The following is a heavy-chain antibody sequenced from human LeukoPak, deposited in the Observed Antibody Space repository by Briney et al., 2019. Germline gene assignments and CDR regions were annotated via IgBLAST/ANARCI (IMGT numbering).Heavy chain of an antibody. CDR2: ISGSGGST. D-gene: IGHD3-3*01. V-gene: IGHV3-23*01. CDR1: GFAFSSFA. J-gene: IGHJ4*02. CDR3: AKDTALNITVSAPSDY. Sequence: GGSLRLSCAASGFAFSSFAMSWVRQAPGKGLEWVSAISGSGGSTSYADSGKGRFTISRDSSKNTLYLHMNTLRAEDTAVYYCAKDTALNITVSAPSDYWGQGTLVTVSS.